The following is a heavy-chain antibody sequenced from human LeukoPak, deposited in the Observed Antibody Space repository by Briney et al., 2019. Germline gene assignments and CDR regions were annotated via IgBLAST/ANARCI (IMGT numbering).Heavy chain of an antibody. J-gene: IGHJ6*03. CDR3: ARARWDSSSWYYYYMDV. D-gene: IGHD6-13*01. CDR1: GCTFTGCY. CDR2: INPNSGGT. V-gene: IGHV1-2*02. Sequence: ASVKVSCKASGCTFTGCYMHWVRQAPGQGLEWMGWINPNSGGTNYAQKFQGRVTMTRDTSISTAYMELSRLRSDDTAVYYCARARWDSSSWYYYYMDVWGKGTTVTVSS.